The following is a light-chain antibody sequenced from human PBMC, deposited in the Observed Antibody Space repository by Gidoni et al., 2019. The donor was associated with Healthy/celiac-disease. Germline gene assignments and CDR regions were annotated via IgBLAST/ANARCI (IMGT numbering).Light chain of an antibody. V-gene: IGKV2-28*01. CDR2: LGS. CDR1: QSLLHSNGYNY. CDR3: MQALQPLT. Sequence: DIVMTQSPLSLPVTPGEPASISCRSSQSLLHSNGYNYLDWYLQKPGQSPQLLIYLGSNRASGVPDRFSGSGSGTDFTLKISGVEAEDVGVYYCMQALQPLTFGGGTKVEIK. J-gene: IGKJ4*01.